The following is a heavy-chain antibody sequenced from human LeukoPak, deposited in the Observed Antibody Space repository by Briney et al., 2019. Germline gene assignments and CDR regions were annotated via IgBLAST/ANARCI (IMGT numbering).Heavy chain of an antibody. Sequence: PGGSLRLSCAASGFTFSNYGMSWVRQAPGKAPEWVSRVNSDGKTYCTDSVKGRFSISRDNSKSTLYLQMSSLRAEDTAVYYCVKDDAPAGGFLDYWGQGTLVTVSS. CDR1: GFTFSNYG. J-gene: IGHJ4*02. CDR2: VNSDGKT. V-gene: IGHV3-23*01. D-gene: IGHD6-13*01. CDR3: VKDDAPAGGFLDY.